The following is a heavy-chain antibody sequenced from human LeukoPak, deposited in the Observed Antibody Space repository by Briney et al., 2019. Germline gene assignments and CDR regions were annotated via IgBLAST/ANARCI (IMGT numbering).Heavy chain of an antibody. J-gene: IGHJ4*02. Sequence: GGSLRLSCAASGFTFSSYAMSWFRQAPGKGLEWVSAISGSGGSTYYADSVKGRFTISRDNSKNTLYLQMNSLRAEDTAVYYCARYSKYLSGLGYWGQGTLVTVSS. CDR2: ISGSGGST. D-gene: IGHD3-16*01. CDR1: GFTFSSYA. CDR3: ARYSKYLSGLGY. V-gene: IGHV3-23*01.